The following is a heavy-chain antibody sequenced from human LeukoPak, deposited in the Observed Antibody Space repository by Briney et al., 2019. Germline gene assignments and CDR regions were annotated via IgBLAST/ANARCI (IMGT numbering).Heavy chain of an antibody. CDR3: AREVRFLEWLLSPPLDY. D-gene: IGHD3-3*01. Sequence: GGSLRLSCAASGFTFSSYAMLWVRQAPGKGLEWVAVISYDGSNKYYADSVKGRFTISRDNSKNTLYLQMNSLRAEDTAVYYCAREVRFLEWLLSPPLDYWGQGTLVTVSS. V-gene: IGHV3-30-3*01. CDR2: ISYDGSNK. J-gene: IGHJ4*02. CDR1: GFTFSSYA.